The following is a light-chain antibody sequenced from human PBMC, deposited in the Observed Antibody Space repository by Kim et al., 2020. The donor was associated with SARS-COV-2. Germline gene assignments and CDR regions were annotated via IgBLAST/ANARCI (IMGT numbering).Light chain of an antibody. CDR1: SLRSYY. CDR2: GKN. Sequence: SSELTQDPAVSVALGQTVRITCQGDSLRSYYASWYQQKPGQAPVLVIYGKNNRPSGIPDRFSGSSSGNTASLTIIGDQAEDEADYYCNSRDSSGNHLVFG. CDR3: NSRDSSGNHLV. V-gene: IGLV3-19*01. J-gene: IGLJ3*02.